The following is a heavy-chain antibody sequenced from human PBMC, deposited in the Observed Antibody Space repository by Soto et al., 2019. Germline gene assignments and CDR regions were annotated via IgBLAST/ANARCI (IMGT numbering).Heavy chain of an antibody. CDR2: ISGSGGST. CDR1: GFTFSSYA. J-gene: IGHJ6*02. V-gene: IGHV3-23*01. Sequence: GSLRLSCAASGFTFSSYAMSWVRQAPGKGLEWVSAISGSGGSTYYADSVKGRFTISRDNSKNTLYLQMNSLRAEDTAVYYCAKGEGSYYYYYGMDVWGQGTTVTVSS. CDR3: AKGEGSYYYYYGMDV. D-gene: IGHD1-26*01.